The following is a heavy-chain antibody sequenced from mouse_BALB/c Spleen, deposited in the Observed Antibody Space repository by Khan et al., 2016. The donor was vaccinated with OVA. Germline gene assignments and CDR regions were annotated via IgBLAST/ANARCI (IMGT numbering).Heavy chain of an antibody. D-gene: IGHD2-1*01. J-gene: IGHJ3*01. CDR3: ARGGGFGNYFNY. CDR2: IYPGTGSI. V-gene: IGHV1S132*01. Sequence: QVQLKQSGGDLVRPGASVKLSCKTSGYIFTSYWIHWVKQWSGQGLEWIARIYPGTGSIYYNENFKDKATLTADISSSTAYMQLGSLKSEDSAVYHCARGGGFGNYFNYWGQGTLVTVSA. CDR1: GYIFTSYW.